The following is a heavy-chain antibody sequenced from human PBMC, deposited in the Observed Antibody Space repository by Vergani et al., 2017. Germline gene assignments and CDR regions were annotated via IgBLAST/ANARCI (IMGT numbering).Heavy chain of an antibody. D-gene: IGHD2-2*01. CDR3: DGVLPVVPAATSVYYYMDV. CDR1: GGSISSYY. CDR2: IYTSGST. V-gene: IGHV4-4*07. J-gene: IGHJ6*03. Sequence: QVQLQESGPGLVKPSETLSLTCTVSGGSISSYYWSWIRQPAGKGLASIGRIYTSGSTNYNHSLKSPVTMSVDTSKNQFSLKLSSVTAADPAVYYCDGVLPVVPAATSVYYYMDVWGKGTMVTVSS.